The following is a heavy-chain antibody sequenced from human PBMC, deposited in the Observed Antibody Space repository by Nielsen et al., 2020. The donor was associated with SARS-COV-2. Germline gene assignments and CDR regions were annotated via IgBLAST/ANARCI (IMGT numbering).Heavy chain of an antibody. CDR1: GFSLNEYA. Sequence: SLKISCAASGFSLNEYAMHWVRQAPGKGLEWVSGISWNSGSIGYADSVKGRFTISRDNAKNSLYLQMNSLRPKDTALYYCAKGGRGIAARPGYWGQGTLVTVSS. CDR2: ISWNSGSI. J-gene: IGHJ4*02. CDR3: AKGGRGIAARPGY. D-gene: IGHD6-6*01. V-gene: IGHV3-9*01.